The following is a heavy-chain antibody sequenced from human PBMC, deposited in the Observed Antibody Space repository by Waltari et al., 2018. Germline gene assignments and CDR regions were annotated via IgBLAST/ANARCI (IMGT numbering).Heavy chain of an antibody. J-gene: IGHJ4*02. V-gene: IGHV3-23*01. CDR1: GFTFSNYA. Sequence: EVQLLESGGGLVQPGGSLRLSCAASGFTFSNYAMSWVRQSPGEGLEWVSAISGSGDGTYHGDSVKGRFTISRDNSKNTLDLQMNSLRVEDTAIYFCAKVYSGSYLDYWGQGTLVTVSS. D-gene: IGHD1-26*01. CDR3: AKVYSGSYLDY. CDR2: ISGSGDGT.